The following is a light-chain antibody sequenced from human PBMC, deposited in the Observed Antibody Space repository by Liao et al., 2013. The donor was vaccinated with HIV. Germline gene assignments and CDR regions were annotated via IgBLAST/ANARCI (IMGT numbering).Light chain of an antibody. CDR2: DDD. CDR1: IFEEKY. J-gene: IGLJ3*02. Sequence: SYELTQPPSLSVSPGQTASITCSGDIFEEKYAFWYQQKPGQSPVLVIYDDDKRPSGIPERFSGSNSGNTATLTISGTQAMDEADYYCQAWDSSTWVFGGGTKLTVL. V-gene: IGLV3-1*01. CDR3: QAWDSSTWV.